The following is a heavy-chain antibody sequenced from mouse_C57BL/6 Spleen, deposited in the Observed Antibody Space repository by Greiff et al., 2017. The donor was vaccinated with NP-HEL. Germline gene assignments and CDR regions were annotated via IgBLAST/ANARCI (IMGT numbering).Heavy chain of an antibody. CDR3: ARESYYYAMDY. Sequence: EVKLVESEGGLVQPGRSMKLSCTASGFTFSDYYMAWVRQVPEKGLEWVANINYDGSSTYYLDSLKSRFIISRDNAKNILYLQMSSLKSEDTATYYCARESYYYAMDYWGQGTSVTVSS. CDR1: GFTFSDYY. V-gene: IGHV5-16*01. J-gene: IGHJ4*01. CDR2: INYDGSST.